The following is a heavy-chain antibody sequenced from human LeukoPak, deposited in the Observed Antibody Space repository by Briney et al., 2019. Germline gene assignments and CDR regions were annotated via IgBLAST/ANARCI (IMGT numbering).Heavy chain of an antibody. D-gene: IGHD3-22*01. V-gene: IGHV4-4*07. Sequence: SETLSLTCTVSGGSISGYYWNWFRQPADKGLEWIGRLYSSDDTYYNPSLESRLTMSMDTSKNQLSLKLRSVTAADTAVYYCARGSSGSSRRYYFDYWGQGALVTVSS. CDR1: GGSISGYY. CDR3: ARGSSGSSRRYYFDY. J-gene: IGHJ4*02. CDR2: LYSSDDT.